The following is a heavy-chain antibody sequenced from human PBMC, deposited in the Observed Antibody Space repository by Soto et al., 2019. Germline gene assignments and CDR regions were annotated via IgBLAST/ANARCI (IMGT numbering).Heavy chain of an antibody. J-gene: IGHJ4*02. Sequence: GGSLRLSCVASGFSLANYPMNWVRQTPGKGPEWISYSSPRGDTIYYADPVEGRFTISRDNARNSLSLHMSSLRDEDSALYYCAKGPHTNVGWPYYFESWGQGVPVTVSS. V-gene: IGHV3-48*02. CDR2: SSPRGDTI. D-gene: IGHD6-19*01. CDR3: AKGPHTNVGWPYYFES. CDR1: GFSLANYP.